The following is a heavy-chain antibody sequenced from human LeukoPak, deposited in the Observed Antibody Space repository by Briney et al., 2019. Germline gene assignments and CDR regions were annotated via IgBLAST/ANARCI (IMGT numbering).Heavy chain of an antibody. J-gene: IGHJ4*02. V-gene: IGHV1-18*01. CDR2: ISTYNDNT. CDR3: ARRYISTIFGVVIYYFDC. D-gene: IGHD3-3*01. CDR1: GYTFTIYG. Sequence: ASVTVSCKASGYTFTIYGITWVRQAPGEGLEWMGWISTYNDNTNYAQKLQGRVTMTTDTSTSTAYMELRSLRSDDTAVYYCARRYISTIFGVVIYYFDCWGQGTLVTVSS.